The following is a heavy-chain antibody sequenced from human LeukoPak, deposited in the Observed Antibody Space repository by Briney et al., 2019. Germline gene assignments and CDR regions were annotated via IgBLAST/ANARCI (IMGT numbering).Heavy chain of an antibody. CDR1: GFTFSSYG. CDR3: AKYFHDYDILTGYATWDY. Sequence: GGPLRLSCAASGFTFSSYGMHWVRQAPGKGLEWVAVISYDGSNKYYADSVKGRFTISRDNSKNTLYLQMNSLRAEDTAVYYCAKYFHDYDILTGYATWDYWGQGTLVTVSS. J-gene: IGHJ4*02. D-gene: IGHD3-9*01. CDR2: ISYDGSNK. V-gene: IGHV3-30*18.